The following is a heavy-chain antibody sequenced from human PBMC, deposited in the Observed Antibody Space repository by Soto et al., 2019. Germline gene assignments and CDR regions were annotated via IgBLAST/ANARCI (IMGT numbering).Heavy chain of an antibody. J-gene: IGHJ4*02. CDR3: ARVFPYCSSTSCPLSY. D-gene: IGHD2-2*01. CDR1: GGTFSSYT. CDR2: IIPILGIA. Sequence: ASVKVSCKASGGTFSSYTISWVRQAPGQGLEWMGRIIPILGIANYAQKFQGRVTITADKSTSTAYMELSSLRSEDTAVYYCARVFPYCSSTSCPLSYWGQGTLVTVSS. V-gene: IGHV1-69*02.